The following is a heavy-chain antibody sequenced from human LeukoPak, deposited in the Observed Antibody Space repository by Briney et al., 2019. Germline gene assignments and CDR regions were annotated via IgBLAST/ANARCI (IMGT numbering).Heavy chain of an antibody. CDR1: GFTFSSYS. J-gene: IGHJ4*02. CDR2: ISSSSSYI. D-gene: IGHD3-10*01. V-gene: IGHV3-21*01. Sequence: GGSLRLSCAASGFTFSSYSMNWVRQAPGKGLEWVSSISSSSSYIYYADSVKGRFTISRDNAKNSLYLQMNSLRAEDAAVYYCARDYGRGMGGIFDYWGQGTLVTVSS. CDR3: ARDYGRGMGGIFDY.